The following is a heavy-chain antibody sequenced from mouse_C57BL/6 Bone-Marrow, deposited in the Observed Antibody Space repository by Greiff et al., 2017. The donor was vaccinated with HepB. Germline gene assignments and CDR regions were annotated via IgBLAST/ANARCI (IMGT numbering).Heavy chain of an antibody. Sequence: EVQRVESGPGLVKPSQSLSLTCSVTGYSITSGYYWNWIRQFPGNKLEWMGYISYDGSNNYNPSLKNRISITRDTSKNQFFLKLNSVTTEDTATYYCASSITTVVSVDYWGQGTTLTVSS. D-gene: IGHD1-1*01. V-gene: IGHV3-6*01. CDR1: GYSITSGYY. J-gene: IGHJ2*01. CDR2: ISYDGSN. CDR3: ASSITTVVSVDY.